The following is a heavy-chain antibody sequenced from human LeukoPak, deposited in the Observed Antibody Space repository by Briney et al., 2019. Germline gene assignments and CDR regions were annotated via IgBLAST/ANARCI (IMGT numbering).Heavy chain of an antibody. D-gene: IGHD3-3*01. CDR3: ARGLWSAHRREYYFDS. V-gene: IGHV1-3*04. CDR2: INTGNGDT. J-gene: IGHJ4*02. CDR1: GYTFTNYA. Sequence: ASVNVSCMASGYTFTNYAVNWMRQAPGQRLEWMGWINTGNGDTKFSQNYQARVTITRDASASTAYMELSSLTSEDTAVYFCARGLWSAHRREYYFDSWGQGTLVTVSS.